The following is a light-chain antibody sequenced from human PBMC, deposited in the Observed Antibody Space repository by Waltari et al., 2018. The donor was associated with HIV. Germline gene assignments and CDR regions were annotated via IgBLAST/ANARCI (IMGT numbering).Light chain of an antibody. CDR3: CSYVSEIVPCV. J-gene: IGLJ3*02. CDR1: STDGRAYIL. Sequence: QTALTQPAPGSGPPGQPTTSPSPGASTDGRAYILIPRYQQPPGKAPRLIIYDVSERHAGVSNRFTGSKSGNTASLTISGLQAEDEADYYCCSYVSEIVPCVFGGGTKLTVL. CDR2: DVS. V-gene: IGLV2-23*02.